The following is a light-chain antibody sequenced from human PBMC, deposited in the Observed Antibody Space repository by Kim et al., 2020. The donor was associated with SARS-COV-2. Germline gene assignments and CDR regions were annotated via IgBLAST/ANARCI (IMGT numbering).Light chain of an antibody. J-gene: IGLJ2*01. Sequence: QTPTLTCTGNSNDVGNEGAAWLQQHQGHPPKLLSFRNNNRPSGISERFSASRSGNTASLTISGLQPEDEADYYCSAWDSILSGIIFGGGTQLTVL. CDR2: RNN. V-gene: IGLV10-54*04. CDR1: SNDVGNEG. CDR3: SAWDSILSGII.